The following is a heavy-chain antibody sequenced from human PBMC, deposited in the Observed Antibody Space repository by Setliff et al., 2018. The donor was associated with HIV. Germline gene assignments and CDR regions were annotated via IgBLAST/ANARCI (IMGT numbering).Heavy chain of an antibody. CDR1: GFTFSNYN. CDR3: ARQGNWEFDY. J-gene: IGHJ4*02. Sequence: GGSLRLSCAASGFTFSNYNMHWVRQAPGKGLEWVSIISGSGISTYYADSVRGRFTISRDNSKNSLYLQMNSLRAEDTAVYYCARQGNWEFDYWGQGTLVTVSS. V-gene: IGHV3-48*04. D-gene: IGHD7-27*01. CDR2: ISGSGIST.